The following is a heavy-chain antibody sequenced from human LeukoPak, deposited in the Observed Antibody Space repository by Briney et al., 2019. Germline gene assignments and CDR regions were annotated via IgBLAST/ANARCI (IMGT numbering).Heavy chain of an antibody. D-gene: IGHD1-14*01. V-gene: IGHV3-64D*06. J-gene: IGHJ4*02. CDR2: ISRNGGRT. CDR3: VKDLPSGGGVDY. CDR1: GFTLSTYA. Sequence: GGSLRLSCSASGFTLSTYAMHWVRQAPGKGLEYVSAISRNGGRTYYADSAKGRFTISRDNSKNTLYLQMSSLRAEDTAVYYCVKDLPSGGGVDYWGQGTLVTVSS.